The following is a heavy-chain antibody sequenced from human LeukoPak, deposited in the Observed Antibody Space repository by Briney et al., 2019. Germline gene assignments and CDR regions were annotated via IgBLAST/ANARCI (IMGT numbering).Heavy chain of an antibody. CDR2: ISGSCGST. Sequence: PGGSLRLSCAASGFTFSSYAMSWVRQAPGKGLEWVSAISGSCGSTYYADSVKGRFTISRDNSKNTMYLQVNSLRAEDTAVYYCAKDSDYDFWSGPVDYWGQGTLVTVSS. J-gene: IGHJ4*02. CDR1: GFTFSSYA. V-gene: IGHV3-23*01. CDR3: AKDSDYDFWSGPVDY. D-gene: IGHD3-3*01.